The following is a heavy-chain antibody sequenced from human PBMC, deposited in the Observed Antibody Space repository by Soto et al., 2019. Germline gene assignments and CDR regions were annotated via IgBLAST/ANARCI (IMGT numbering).Heavy chain of an antibody. V-gene: IGHV4-59*01. J-gene: IGHJ6*02. CDR2: IYYSGST. Sequence: SETPSLTCTVSGGSISSYYWSWIRQPPGKGLEWIGYIYYSGSTNYNPSLKSRVTISVDTSKNQFSLKLSSVTAADTAVYYCARVSLLWFGERPGGRDGWGQGTTVTVSS. CDR1: GGSISSYY. CDR3: ARVSLLWFGERPGGRDG. D-gene: IGHD3-10*01.